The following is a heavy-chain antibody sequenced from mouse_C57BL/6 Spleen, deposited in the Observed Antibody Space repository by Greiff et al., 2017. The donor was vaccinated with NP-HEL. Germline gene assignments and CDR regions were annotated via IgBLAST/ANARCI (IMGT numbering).Heavy chain of an antibody. D-gene: IGHD1-1*01. Sequence: EVQRVESGGGLVKPGGSLKLSCAASGSTFSSYTMSWVRQTPEKRLEWVATISGGGGNTYYPDSVKGRFTISRDNAKNTLYLQMSSLRSEDTALYYCARRGYGSSYDYFDYWGQGTTLTVSS. V-gene: IGHV5-9*01. CDR3: ARRGYGSSYDYFDY. CDR1: GSTFSSYT. J-gene: IGHJ2*01. CDR2: ISGGGGNT.